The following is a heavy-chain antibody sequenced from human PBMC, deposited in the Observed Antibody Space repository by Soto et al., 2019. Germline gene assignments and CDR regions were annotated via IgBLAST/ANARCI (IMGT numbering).Heavy chain of an antibody. J-gene: IGHJ6*02. V-gene: IGHV3-74*01. CDR2: IKNDGSST. CDR3: ARDRFYSMDV. CDR1: GLTVSRNW. Sequence: EVQLVESGGGLVQPGGSLRLSCAASGLTVSRNWLHWVRQAPGKGLVWVSRIKNDGSSTTYADSVKGRFTISRDNAKNTVYLQMNSLRAEDTAIYYCARDRFYSMDVWGQGTTVTVSS.